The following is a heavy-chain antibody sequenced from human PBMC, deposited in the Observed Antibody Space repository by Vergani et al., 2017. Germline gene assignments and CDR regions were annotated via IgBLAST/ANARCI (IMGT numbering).Heavy chain of an antibody. CDR2: INPSGGST. CDR1: GYTFTSYY. CDR3: ARPNRGSYYVVLGY. J-gene: IGHJ4*02. Sequence: QVQLVQSGAEVKKPGASVKVSCKASGYTFTSYYMHLVRQAPGQGLAWMGIINPSGGSTSYAQKFQGRVTMTRERSTCTGYMKLSSMRSEATPVYYCARPNRGSYYVVLGYWGQGTLVTVSS. V-gene: IGHV1-46*01. D-gene: IGHD1-26*01.